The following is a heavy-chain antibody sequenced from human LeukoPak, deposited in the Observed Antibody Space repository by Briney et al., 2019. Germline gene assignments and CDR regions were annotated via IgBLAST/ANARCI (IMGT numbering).Heavy chain of an antibody. V-gene: IGHV4-30-4*01. D-gene: IGHD3-22*01. Sequence: PSQTLSLTCTVSGGSISSGDYYWSWIRQPPGKGLEWIGYIYYSGSTYYNPSLKSRVTISVDTSKNQFSLKLSSVTAADTAVYCCARDSSGYSVFDYWGQGTLVTVSS. CDR3: ARDSSGYSVFDY. CDR2: IYYSGST. J-gene: IGHJ4*02. CDR1: GGSISSGDYY.